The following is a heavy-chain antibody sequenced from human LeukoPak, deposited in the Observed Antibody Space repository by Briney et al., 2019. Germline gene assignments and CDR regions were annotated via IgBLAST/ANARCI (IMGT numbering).Heavy chain of an antibody. D-gene: IGHD6-13*01. CDR1: GFTFSDYY. CDR3: ARVGIAAADYGMDV. Sequence: SGGSLRLSCAASGFTFSDYYMSWIRQAPGKGLEWVSYISSSSSYTNYADSVKGRITISRDNAKNSLYLQMNSLRAEDTAVYYCARVGIAAADYGMDVWGKGTTVTVSS. V-gene: IGHV3-11*06. CDR2: ISSSSSYT. J-gene: IGHJ6*04.